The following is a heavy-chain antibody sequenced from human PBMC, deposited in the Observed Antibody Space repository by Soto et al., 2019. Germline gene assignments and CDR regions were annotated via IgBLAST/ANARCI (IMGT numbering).Heavy chain of an antibody. CDR1: GGSISSGGYY. CDR2: IYYSGST. D-gene: IGHD6-19*01. V-gene: IGHV4-31*03. CDR3: ARDGRRAVATHFQH. Sequence: QVQLQESGPGLVKPSQTLSLTCTVSGGSISSGGYYWSWIRQHPGKGLEWIGYIYYSGSTYYNPSLKSRVTISVDTSKNQFSLKLSSVTAADTAVYYCARDGRRAVATHFQHWGQGTLVTVSS. J-gene: IGHJ1*01.